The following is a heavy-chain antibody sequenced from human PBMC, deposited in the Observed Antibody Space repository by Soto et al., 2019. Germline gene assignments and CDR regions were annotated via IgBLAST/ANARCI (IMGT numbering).Heavy chain of an antibody. CDR2: IYYSGSS. J-gene: IGHJ4*02. CDR3: ARHDYGDYVDY. D-gene: IGHD4-17*01. Sequence: SETLSLTCTVSNGSAKSSFYYWGWIRQPPGKGLQWIGSIYYSGSSYYNPSLSSRVTISVDTSKNQFSLKLSSVTAADTAVYYCARHDYGDYVDYWGQGTLVTVSS. V-gene: IGHV4-39*01. CDR1: NGSAKSSFYY.